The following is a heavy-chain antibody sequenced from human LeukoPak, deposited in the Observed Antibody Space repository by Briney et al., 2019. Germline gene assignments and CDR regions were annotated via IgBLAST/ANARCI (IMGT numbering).Heavy chain of an antibody. J-gene: IGHJ4*02. Sequence: GGSLRLSCAASGFTFSSYGMHWVRQAPGKGLEWVAVISYDGSNKYYADSVKGRFTISRDNAKKSLYLQMNSLRAEDTAVYYCARDNGNKYYFDYWGQGTLVTVSS. CDR2: ISYDGSNK. V-gene: IGHV3-30*03. CDR3: ARDNGNKYYFDY. CDR1: GFTFSSYG. D-gene: IGHD2-8*01.